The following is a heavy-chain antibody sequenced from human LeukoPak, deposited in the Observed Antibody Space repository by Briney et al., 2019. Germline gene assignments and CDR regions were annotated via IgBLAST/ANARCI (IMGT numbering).Heavy chain of an antibody. CDR3: VKGVSNTWLNAFDI. Sequence: QSGGSLRLSCSASGFTFSIYAMHWVRQAPGKGLEYVSAISTNGGNTYYADSVKGRFTISRDNSKNTLFLQMSSLRAEDSAMYHCVKGVSNTWLNAFDIWGQGTMVTVSS. V-gene: IGHV3-64D*06. CDR2: ISTNGGNT. CDR1: GFTFSIYA. J-gene: IGHJ3*02. D-gene: IGHD3-16*01.